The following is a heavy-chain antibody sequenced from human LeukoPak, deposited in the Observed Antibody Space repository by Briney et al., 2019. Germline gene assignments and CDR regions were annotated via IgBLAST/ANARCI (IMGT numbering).Heavy chain of an antibody. CDR1: GYSISSGYY. V-gene: IGHV4-38-2*02. J-gene: IGHJ6*03. CDR2: IYHSGIT. CDR3: ARASSSRVVGGLYYYYYMDV. Sequence: SETLSLTCTVSGYSISSGYYWGWIRQPPGKGLEWIGSIYHSGITYYNPSLKSRVTISVDTSKNQFSLKLSSVTAADTAVYYCARASSSRVVGGLYYYYYMDVWGKGTTVTVSS. D-gene: IGHD6-13*01.